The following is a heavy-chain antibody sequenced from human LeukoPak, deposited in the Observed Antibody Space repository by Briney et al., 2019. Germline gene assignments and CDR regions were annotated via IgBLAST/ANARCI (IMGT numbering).Heavy chain of an antibody. J-gene: IGHJ4*02. Sequence: ASVKVSCKASGYTFTSYAMNWVRQAPGQGLEWMGWINTNTGNPTYAQGFTGRFVFSLDTSVSTAYLQISSLKAEDTAVYYCARGKLENYDILTGYFDYWGQGTLVTVSS. CDR3: ARGKLENYDILTGYFDY. CDR1: GYTFTSYA. CDR2: INTNTGNP. V-gene: IGHV7-4-1*02. D-gene: IGHD3-9*01.